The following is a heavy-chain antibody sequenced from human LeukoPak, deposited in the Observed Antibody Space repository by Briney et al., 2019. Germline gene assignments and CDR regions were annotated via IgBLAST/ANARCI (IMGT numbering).Heavy chain of an antibody. CDR1: GFNFNLDA. Sequence: PGGSLRLSRATSGFNFNLDAMTWARQAPGKGLEWVSTIDDPGTMYHADSVKGRFTISRDDSKGTLFLQMNSLRADDTALYYCAKDAISGNSRYDFFDVWGQGTMVIVSS. J-gene: IGHJ3*01. V-gene: IGHV3-23*01. CDR3: AKDAISGNSRYDFFDV. D-gene: IGHD3-22*01. CDR2: IDDPGTM.